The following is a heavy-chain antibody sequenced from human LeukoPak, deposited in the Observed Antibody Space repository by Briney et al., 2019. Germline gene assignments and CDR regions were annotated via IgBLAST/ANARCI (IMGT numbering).Heavy chain of an antibody. CDR1: GYTFTSYG. J-gene: IGHJ4*02. CDR3: ARAQNYYDSSGYPDY. Sequence: GASVKVSCKASGYTFTSYGISWVRQAPGQGLEWMGWISAYNGNTNYAQKLQGRVTMTTDTSTSTAYMEPRSLRSDDTAVYYCARAQNYYDSSGYPDYWGQGTLVTVSS. V-gene: IGHV1-18*01. D-gene: IGHD3-22*01. CDR2: ISAYNGNT.